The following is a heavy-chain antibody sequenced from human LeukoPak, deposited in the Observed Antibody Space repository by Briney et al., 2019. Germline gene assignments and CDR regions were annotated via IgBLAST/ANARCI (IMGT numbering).Heavy chain of an antibody. J-gene: IGHJ4*02. CDR3: ARHELYTAMTTYYFDY. V-gene: IGHV3-11*01. D-gene: IGHD5-18*01. CDR1: GFTFSDYY. CDR2: ISSSGSTI. Sequence: GGSLRLSCAASGFTFSDYYMSWIRQAPGKGLEWVSYISSSGSTIYYADSVKGRFTISRDNAKNSLYLQMNSLRAGDTAVYYCARHELYTAMTTYYFDYWGQGTLVTVSS.